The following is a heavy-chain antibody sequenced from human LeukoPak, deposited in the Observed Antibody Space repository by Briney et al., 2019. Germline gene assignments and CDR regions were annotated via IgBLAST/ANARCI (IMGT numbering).Heavy chain of an antibody. Sequence: SETLSLTCTVSGGSISSTIYYWGWIRQPPGKGLEWIGSIYYRGSTYYNPSLKSRVAISVDTSKNQFSLKLSSVTAADTPVYYCARDSRSGWGNWFDPWGQGTLVTVSS. CDR1: GGSISSTIYY. CDR2: IYYRGST. V-gene: IGHV4-39*07. CDR3: ARDSRSGWGNWFDP. J-gene: IGHJ5*02. D-gene: IGHD6-19*01.